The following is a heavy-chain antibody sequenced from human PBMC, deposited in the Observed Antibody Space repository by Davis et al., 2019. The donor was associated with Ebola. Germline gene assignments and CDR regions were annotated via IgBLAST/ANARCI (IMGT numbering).Heavy chain of an antibody. CDR3: ARGGRIQLGRSDYSWYFDL. Sequence: PSETLSLTCTVSGGSISSSSYYWGWIRQPPGKGLEWIGYIYYSGSTNYNPSLKSRVTISVDTSKNQFSLKLSSVTAADTAVYYCARGGRIQLGRSDYSWYFDLWGRGTLVTVSS. J-gene: IGHJ2*01. CDR1: GGSISSSSYY. CDR2: IYYSGST. V-gene: IGHV4-61*05. D-gene: IGHD3-22*01.